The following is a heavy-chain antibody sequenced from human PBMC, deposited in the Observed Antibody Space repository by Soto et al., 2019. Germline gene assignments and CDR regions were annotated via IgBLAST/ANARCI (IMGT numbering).Heavy chain of an antibody. CDR1: GYSFAKYW. CDR2: IDPSDSQT. V-gene: IGHV5-10-1*01. CDR3: ARQIYDSDTGPNFQYYFDS. Sequence: GESLKISCRGSGYSFAKYWIGWVRQMPGKGLEWMGRIDPSDSQTYYSPSFRGHVTISVTKSITTVFLQWSSLRASDTAMYYCARQIYDSDTGPNFQYYFDSWGQGTPVTVSS. D-gene: IGHD3-22*01. J-gene: IGHJ4*02.